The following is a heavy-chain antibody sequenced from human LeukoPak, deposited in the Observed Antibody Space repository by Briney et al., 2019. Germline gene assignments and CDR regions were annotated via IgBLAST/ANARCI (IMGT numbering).Heavy chain of an antibody. V-gene: IGHV4-59*08. J-gene: IGHJ5*02. D-gene: IGHD1-26*01. CDR3: ARQVGATTSRWFDP. CDR2: IYYSGST. Sequence: SETLSLTCTVSGGSISSYYWSWIQQPPGKGLEWIGYIYYSGSTNYNPSLKSRVTISVDTSKNQFSLKLSSVTAADTAVYYCARQVGATTSRWFDPWGQGTLVTVSS. CDR1: GGSISSYY.